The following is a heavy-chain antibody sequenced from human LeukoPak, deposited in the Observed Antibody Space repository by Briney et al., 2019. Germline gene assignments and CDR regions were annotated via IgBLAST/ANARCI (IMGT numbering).Heavy chain of an antibody. D-gene: IGHD4-23*01. CDR2: ISSSSSYI. V-gene: IGHV3-21*01. J-gene: IGHJ4*02. CDR1: GFTFSSYS. Sequence: TGRSLRLSCAASGFTFSSYSMNWVRQAPGKGLEWVSSISSSSSYIYYADSVKGRFTISRDNAKNSLYLQMNSLRAEDTAVYYCARNDYGGFCAEYWGQGTLVTVSS. CDR3: ARNDYGGFCAEY.